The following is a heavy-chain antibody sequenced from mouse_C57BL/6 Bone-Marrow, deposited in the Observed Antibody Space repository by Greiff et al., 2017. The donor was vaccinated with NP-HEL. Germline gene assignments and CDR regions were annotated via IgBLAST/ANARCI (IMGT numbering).Heavy chain of an antibody. CDR1: GYTFTSYW. CDR2: IDPSDSYT. CDR3: ARQAITTVVYWYFDV. D-gene: IGHD1-1*01. V-gene: IGHV1-69*01. Sequence: QVQLQQSGAELVMPGASVKLSCKASGYTFTSYWMHWVKQRPGQGLEWIGEIDPSDSYTNYNQKFKGKSTLTVDKSSSTASMQLSSLTSEDSAVYYCARQAITTVVYWYFDVWGTGTTVTVSS. J-gene: IGHJ1*03.